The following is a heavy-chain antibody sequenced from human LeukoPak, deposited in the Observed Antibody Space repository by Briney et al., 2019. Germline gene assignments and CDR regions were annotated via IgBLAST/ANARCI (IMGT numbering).Heavy chain of an antibody. CDR3: ARHGGVAAAALYYGMDV. CDR1: GYSFTSYW. Sequence: GESLKISCKTSGYSFTSYWIGWVRQMPGKGLEWMGIIYPGDSDTRYSPSFQGQVTISADKSISTAYLQWSSLKASDTAMYYCARHGGVAAAALYYGMDVWGQGTTVTVSS. D-gene: IGHD6-13*01. J-gene: IGHJ6*02. V-gene: IGHV5-51*01. CDR2: IYPGDSDT.